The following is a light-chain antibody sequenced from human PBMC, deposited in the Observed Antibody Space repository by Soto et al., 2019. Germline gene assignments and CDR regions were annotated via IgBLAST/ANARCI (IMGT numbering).Light chain of an antibody. V-gene: IGLV2-14*01. Sequence: QPALTQPASVSGSPGQSIIISCTGNSSDIGDYNFVSWYQQLPGKAPKLMIYEVSNRPSGVSNRFSGSKSGNTASLTISGLQAEDEADYYCSSYIPSSTRVFGNGTKLTAL. CDR2: EVS. CDR1: SSDIGDYNF. CDR3: SSYIPSSTRV. J-gene: IGLJ1*01.